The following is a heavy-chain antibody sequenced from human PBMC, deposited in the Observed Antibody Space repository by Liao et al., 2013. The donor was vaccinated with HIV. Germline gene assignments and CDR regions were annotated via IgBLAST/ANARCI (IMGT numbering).Heavy chain of an antibody. V-gene: IGHV4-34*02. J-gene: IGHJ3*01. D-gene: IGHD2-21*01. CDR3: ARSGQRIVVIEGGSRPDVFDV. CDR2: INHGGNT. Sequence: QVQLQQWGPGVFKPSETLSLTCAVYGDFFSGFYWSWIRQSPDKGLEWIGEINHGGNTNYNPSLQSRLTISIDTSKNQFSLRLSSVTAADTAVYFCARSGQRIVVIEGGSRPDVFDVWGQGTMVTVSS. CDR1: GDFFSGFY.